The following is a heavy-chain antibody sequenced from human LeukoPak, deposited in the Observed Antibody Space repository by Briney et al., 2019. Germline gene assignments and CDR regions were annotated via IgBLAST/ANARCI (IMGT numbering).Heavy chain of an antibody. CDR1: GGSISTYC. D-gene: IGHD6-13*01. J-gene: IGHJ4*02. Sequence: SETLSLTCTVSGGSISTYCWSWIRQPPGKGLEWIGYIYYSGSTNYNPSLERRVTMSVDTSKNQFSLKVSSVTAADTAVYYCASFMAAAVFDYWGQGTLVTVSS. CDR2: IYYSGST. CDR3: ASFMAAAVFDY. V-gene: IGHV4-59*01.